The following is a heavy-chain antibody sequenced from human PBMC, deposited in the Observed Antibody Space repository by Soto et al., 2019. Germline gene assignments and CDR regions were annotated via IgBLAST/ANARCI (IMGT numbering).Heavy chain of an antibody. CDR1: GFTFSDFE. CDR3: ARRTGTAPRFDY. J-gene: IGHJ4*02. D-gene: IGHD1-7*01. Sequence: QVQLAESGGGVVQPGRSLRLYCSASGFTFSDFEMYWVRQAPGKGLDWVSFISYDGSNQYYAGSVKGRFTVSRDNSKNTLFLLMNSLSPEDKAVYFCARRTGTAPRFDYWGQGTLVTVSS. CDR2: ISYDGSNQ. V-gene: IGHV3-30-3*01.